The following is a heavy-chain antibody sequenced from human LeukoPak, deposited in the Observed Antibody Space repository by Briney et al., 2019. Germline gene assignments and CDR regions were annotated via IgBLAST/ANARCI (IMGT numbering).Heavy chain of an antibody. Sequence: GGSLRLSCAASGFTFSDYWMHWVRQAPGKGLVWVSRINTDMSSTIYTDSVKGRFTTSRENAKNSLYLQMNSLRVGDMAVYYCARGRGWGTFDIWGQGTMVTVSS. CDR2: INTDMSST. CDR1: GFTFSDYW. V-gene: IGHV3-74*01. D-gene: IGHD3-10*01. CDR3: ARGRGWGTFDI. J-gene: IGHJ3*02.